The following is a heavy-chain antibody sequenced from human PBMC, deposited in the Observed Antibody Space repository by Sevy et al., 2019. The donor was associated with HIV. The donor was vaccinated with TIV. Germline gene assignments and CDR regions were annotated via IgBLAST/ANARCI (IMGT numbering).Heavy chain of an antibody. Sequence: ASVKVSCKASGYSFTTYAITWVRQAPGQGLEWMGWISPFHGNTNYAQKLQGRVSMTTDTSTSTAYMELTSLRPDDTAVYYCARVFGGRLYNGRFDPWGQGTLVTVSS. CDR1: GYSFTTYA. J-gene: IGHJ5*02. CDR2: ISPFHGNT. CDR3: ARVFGGRLYNGRFDP. D-gene: IGHD3-16*01. V-gene: IGHV1-18*01.